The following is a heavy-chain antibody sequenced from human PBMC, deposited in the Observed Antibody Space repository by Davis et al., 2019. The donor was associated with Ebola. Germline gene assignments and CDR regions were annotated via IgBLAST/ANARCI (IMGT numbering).Heavy chain of an antibody. J-gene: IGHJ6*02. Sequence: GESLKISCAASGFTFSSYWMSWVRQAPGKGLEWVANIKQDGSEKYYVDSVKGRFTISRDNAKNSLYLQMNSLRAEDTAVYYCARDSLPLGGITLVQGALVWGQGTTVTVSS. CDR2: IKQDGSEK. V-gene: IGHV3-7*01. CDR3: ARDSLPLGGITLVQGALV. D-gene: IGHD3-10*01. CDR1: GFTFSSYW.